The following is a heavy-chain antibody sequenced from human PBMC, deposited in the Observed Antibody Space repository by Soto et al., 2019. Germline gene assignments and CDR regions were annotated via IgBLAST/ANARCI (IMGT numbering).Heavy chain of an antibody. D-gene: IGHD3-9*01. CDR3: AKVGGYYDILTGYFVGYYYYGMDV. Sequence: QVQLVESGGGVVQPGRSLRLSCAASGFTFSSYGMHWVRQAPGKGLEWVAVISYDGSNKYYADSVKGRFTISRDNSKNTLYLQMNSLRGEDTAVYYCAKVGGYYDILTGYFVGYYYYGMDVWGQGTTVTVSS. V-gene: IGHV3-30*18. CDR1: GFTFSSYG. CDR2: ISYDGSNK. J-gene: IGHJ6*02.